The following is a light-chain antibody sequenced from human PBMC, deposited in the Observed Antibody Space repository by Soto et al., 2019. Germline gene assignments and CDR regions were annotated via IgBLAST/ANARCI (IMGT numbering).Light chain of an antibody. CDR3: QQYGSSPLT. J-gene: IGKJ4*01. V-gene: IGKV3-20*01. CDR2: GAS. Sequence: EIVLTQSPGTLSLSPGERATLSCRASQSVISTYLAWYQQKPGQAPRLLIYGASNRATGITDRFTGSGSGTDFTLTISRLEPEDFGVYYCQQYGSSPLTFVGGTKVEIK. CDR1: QSVISTY.